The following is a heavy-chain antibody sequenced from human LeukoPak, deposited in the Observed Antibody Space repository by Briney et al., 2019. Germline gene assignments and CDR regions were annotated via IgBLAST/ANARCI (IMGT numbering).Heavy chain of an antibody. CDR3: ARDGGRTSSDAVEI. J-gene: IGHJ3*02. CDR2: IYYSGST. Sequence: SETLSLTCTVSGGSISSSSYYWGWIRQPPGKGLEWIGSIYYSGSTYYNPSLKSRVTISVDTSKNQFSLKLSSVTAADTAVYYCARDGGRTSSDAVEIWGQGTMVIVSS. D-gene: IGHD2-2*01. CDR1: GGSISSSSYY. V-gene: IGHV4-39*07.